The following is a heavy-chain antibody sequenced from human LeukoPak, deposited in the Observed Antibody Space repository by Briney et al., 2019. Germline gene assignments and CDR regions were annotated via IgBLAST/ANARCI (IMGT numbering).Heavy chain of an antibody. J-gene: IGHJ4*02. CDR1: GGSISSYY. CDR3: ARLVGATAYFDY. CDR2: IYYSGST. D-gene: IGHD1-26*01. V-gene: IGHV4-59*01. Sequence: SETLSLTCTASGGSISSYYWSWIRQPPGKGLEWIGYIYYSGSTNYNPSLKSRVTISVDTSKNQFSLKLSSVTAADTAVYYCARLVGATAYFDYWGQGTLVTVSS.